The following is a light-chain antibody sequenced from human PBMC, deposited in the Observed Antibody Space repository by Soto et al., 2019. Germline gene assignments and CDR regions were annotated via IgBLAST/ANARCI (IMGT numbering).Light chain of an antibody. V-gene: IGKV3-20*01. CDR3: HQYVASPRT. Sequence: EIVLTQSPRTLSLSPGERANLNCRASQSIAGGYLAWYQHRPGQAPRLLISGAYRRAAGIPDRFSGSGSGTDFTLTISRLQPEDFAVYYCHQYVASPRTFGQGTKVDIK. CDR2: GAY. J-gene: IGKJ1*01. CDR1: QSIAGGY.